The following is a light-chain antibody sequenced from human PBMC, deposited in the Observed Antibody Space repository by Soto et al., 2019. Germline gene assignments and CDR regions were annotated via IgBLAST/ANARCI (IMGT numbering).Light chain of an antibody. CDR1: QNIYNY. Sequence: DIQMTQSPSSLSASVGDRVTVTCRTSQNIYNYLNWYQQRPGKAPKLLIYAASSVQSGVPSRFSGSGSGTDFTLTISSLHPEDFATYYCHQSHSTPVTFGQRTRLDVK. J-gene: IGKJ5*01. CDR2: AAS. CDR3: HQSHSTPVT. V-gene: IGKV1-39*01.